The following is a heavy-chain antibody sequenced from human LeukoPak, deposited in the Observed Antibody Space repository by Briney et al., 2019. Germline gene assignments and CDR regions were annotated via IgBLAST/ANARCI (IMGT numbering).Heavy chain of an antibody. CDR2: ISSSSSYI. Sequence: SGGSLRLSCAASGFTFSSYSMNWVRQAPGKGLEWVSSISSSSSYIYYVDSVKGRFTISRDNAKNTLYVQMNSLRAEDTAVYYCARDSAGGSGWDTLDYWGQGTLVTVSS. J-gene: IGHJ4*02. CDR3: ARDSAGGSGWDTLDY. V-gene: IGHV3-21*04. CDR1: GFTFSSYS. D-gene: IGHD6-19*01.